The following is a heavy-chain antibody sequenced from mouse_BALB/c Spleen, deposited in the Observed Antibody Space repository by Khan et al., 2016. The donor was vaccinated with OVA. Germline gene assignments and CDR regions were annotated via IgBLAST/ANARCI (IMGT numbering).Heavy chain of an antibody. CDR3: SRGGYGGLAY. CDR1: GYSFTDYT. J-gene: IGHJ3*01. Sequence: VQLKQSGPELVKPGASVKISCKASGYSFTDYTMNWVKQSHGKNLEWIGLINPYNVGTNYNQKFKGKATLTVDKSSSTAPMELLSLTSEDSAVYYCSRGGYGGLAYWGQGTLVTVSA. V-gene: IGHV1-18*01. CDR2: INPYNVGT. D-gene: IGHD1-1*01.